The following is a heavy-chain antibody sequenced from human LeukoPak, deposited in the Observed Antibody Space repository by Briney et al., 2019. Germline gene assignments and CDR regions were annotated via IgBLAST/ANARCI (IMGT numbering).Heavy chain of an antibody. Sequence: PGGSLRLSCAASGFIFSTYGMHWVRQAPGKGLEWVAFIRPDGGDKSYAGSVKGRFTISRDNSKNTLYLQMNTLRPEDTAVYYCARGYCNGDSCYYHPWGQGTPVTVSS. CDR3: ARGYCNGDSCYYHP. CDR1: GFIFSTYG. J-gene: IGHJ5*02. V-gene: IGHV3-30*02. CDR2: IRPDGGDK. D-gene: IGHD2-15*01.